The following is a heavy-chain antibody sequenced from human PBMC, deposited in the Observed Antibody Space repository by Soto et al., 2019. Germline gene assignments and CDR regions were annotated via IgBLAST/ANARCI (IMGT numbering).Heavy chain of an antibody. J-gene: IGHJ4*02. CDR1: GFTFTTYS. V-gene: IGHV3-48*02. Sequence: GGSRRLSCAASGFTFTTYSMKWVRQAAGKGLQWVSYISTSGGTIFYADSVKGRFTISRDNAKNSLYLQMNSLRDEDTAVYYCARATGYNGIRRMSDFWGQGTMVTVSS. CDR3: ARATGYNGIRRMSDF. CDR2: ISTSGGTI. D-gene: IGHD1-26*01.